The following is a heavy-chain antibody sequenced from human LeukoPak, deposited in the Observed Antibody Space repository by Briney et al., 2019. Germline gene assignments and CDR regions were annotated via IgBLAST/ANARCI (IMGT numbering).Heavy chain of an antibody. CDR3: AREASDSSGYYYFDY. CDR1: GGSISSGGYS. CDR2: IYHSGST. V-gene: IGHV4-30-2*01. D-gene: IGHD3-22*01. Sequence: SENLSLTCAVSGGSISSGGYSWSWIRQPPGKGLKWIGYIYHSGSTYYNPSLKSRVTISVDRSKNQFSLKLSSVTAADTAVYYCAREASDSSGYYYFDYWGQGTLVTVSS. J-gene: IGHJ4*02.